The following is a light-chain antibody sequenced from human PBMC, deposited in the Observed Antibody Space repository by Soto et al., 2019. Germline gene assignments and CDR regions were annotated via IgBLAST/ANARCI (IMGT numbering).Light chain of an antibody. CDR2: DAS. CDR1: QSISSC. J-gene: IGKJ3*01. Sequence: DIQMTQSPSTLSASVGDRVTITCRASQSISSCLAWYQQKPGKAPNLLIYDASSLEGGVPSRFSGSGCGTEVTLTITNWQPADCATYYCQQYSDFLISFGPGTTVDFK. V-gene: IGKV1-5*01. CDR3: QQYSDFLIS.